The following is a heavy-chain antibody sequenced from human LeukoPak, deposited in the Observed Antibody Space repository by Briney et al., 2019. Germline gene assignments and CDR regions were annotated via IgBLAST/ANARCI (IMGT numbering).Heavy chain of an antibody. D-gene: IGHD6-13*01. J-gene: IGHJ4*02. CDR3: ARAYSSSWYEGSLDY. CDR1: GFTFSSYW. Sequence: GGSLRLSCAASGFTFSSYWMHWVRQAPGKGLEWVSYISSSSSTIYYADSVKGRFTISRDNAKNSLYLQMNSLRDEDTAVYYCARAYSSSWYEGSLDYWGQGTLVTVSS. V-gene: IGHV3-48*02. CDR2: ISSSSSTI.